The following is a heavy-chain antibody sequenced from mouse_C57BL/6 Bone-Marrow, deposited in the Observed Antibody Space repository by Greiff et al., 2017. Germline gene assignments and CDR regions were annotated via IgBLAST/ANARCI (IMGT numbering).Heavy chain of an antibody. CDR3: ARSNYVSYYAMDY. CDR1: GFNIKNTY. Sequence: EVQLQQSVAELVRPGASVKLSCTASGFNIKNTYMHWVKQRPEQGLEWIGRIDPAKGNTKYAPKSQGKATITADTSSNTAYLQLSSLTSEDTAIYYCARSNYVSYYAMDYWGQGTSVTVSS. J-gene: IGHJ4*01. D-gene: IGHD2-5*01. CDR2: IDPAKGNT. V-gene: IGHV14-3*01.